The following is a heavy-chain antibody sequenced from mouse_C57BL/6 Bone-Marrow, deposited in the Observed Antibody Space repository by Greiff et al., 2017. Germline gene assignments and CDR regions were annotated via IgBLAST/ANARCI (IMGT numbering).Heavy chain of an antibody. CDR2: ISSGGSYT. CDR3: ARRGGRDY. CDR1: GFTFSSYG. D-gene: IGHD3-3*01. J-gene: IGHJ2*01. Sequence: EVKLVESGGDLVKPGGSLKLSCAASGFTFSSYGMSWVRQTPDKRLEWVATISSGGSYTYYPDSVKGRFTISRDNAKNTLYLQMSGLKSEDTAMYYCARRGGRDYWGQGTPLTVSS. V-gene: IGHV5-6*02.